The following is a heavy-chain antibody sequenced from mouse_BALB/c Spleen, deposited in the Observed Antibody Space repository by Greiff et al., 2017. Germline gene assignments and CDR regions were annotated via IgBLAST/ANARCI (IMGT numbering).Heavy chain of an antibody. V-gene: IGHV5-6*01. Sequence: EVQRVESGGDLVKPGGSLKLSCAASGFTFSSYGMSWVRQTPDKRLEWVATISSGGSYTYYPDSVKGRFTISRDNAKNTLYLQMSSLKSEDTAMYYCASRGYGSSYEDYWGQGTLVTVSA. CDR2: ISSGGSYT. CDR3: ASRGYGSSYEDY. J-gene: IGHJ3*01. D-gene: IGHD1-1*01. CDR1: GFTFSSYG.